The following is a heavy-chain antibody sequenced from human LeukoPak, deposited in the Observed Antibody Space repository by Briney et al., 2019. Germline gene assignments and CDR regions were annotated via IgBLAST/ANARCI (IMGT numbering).Heavy chain of an antibody. V-gene: IGHV3-48*03. CDR1: GFAFSAYE. CDR2: IAGSDTRT. Sequence: GGSLRLSCAASGFAFSAYEMNWVRQAPGKGLEWFSYIAGSDTRTYYADSVKGRFTIFRDNTKNSLYLQMNSLRAEDTGLYYCTTLGYHLDSWGQGTLVTVSS. D-gene: IGHD3-22*01. J-gene: IGHJ4*02. CDR3: TTLGYHLDS.